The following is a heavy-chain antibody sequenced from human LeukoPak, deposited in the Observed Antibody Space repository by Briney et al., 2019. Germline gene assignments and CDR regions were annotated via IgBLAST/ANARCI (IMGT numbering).Heavy chain of an antibody. D-gene: IGHD5-18*01. V-gene: IGHV3-23*01. CDR2: IRGSDGST. J-gene: IGHJ4*02. CDR1: GFTFSSYA. Sequence: GGSLRLSCAASGFTFSSYAMNWVRQAPGKGLEWVSAIRGSDGSTYYADSVKGRLTISRDNSKNALYLQMNSLRAEDTAVYYCAKTLFGFSYGKIDYWGQGTLVTVSS. CDR3: AKTLFGFSYGKIDY.